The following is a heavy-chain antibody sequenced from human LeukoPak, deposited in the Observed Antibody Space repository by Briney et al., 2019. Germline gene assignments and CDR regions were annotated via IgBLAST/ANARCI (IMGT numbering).Heavy chain of an antibody. CDR1: GFTFSSHS. J-gene: IGHJ6*02. CDR2: ISGSSSTI. V-gene: IGHV3-48*02. D-gene: IGHD2-2*01. Sequence: GGSLRLSCAASGFTFSSHSMNWVRQAPGKGLEWVSYISGSSSTIYYADSVKGRFTISRDNAKNSLYLQMDSLRDEDTAVYYCARDGSHSRYCSSTSCYGLGRNYYYYGMDVWGQGTTVTVSS. CDR3: ARDGSHSRYCSSTSCYGLGRNYYYYGMDV.